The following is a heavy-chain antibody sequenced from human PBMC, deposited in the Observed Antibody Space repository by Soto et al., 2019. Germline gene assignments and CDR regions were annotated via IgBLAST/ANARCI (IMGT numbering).Heavy chain of an antibody. J-gene: IGHJ4*02. CDR1: GDTFTSYG. CDR2: ISAYNGNT. D-gene: IGHD6-13*01. V-gene: IGHV1-18*01. CDR3: ARDVIAAAGRANFDY. Sequence: ASVKVSCKASGDTFTSYGISWVRQAPGQGLEWMGWISAYNGNTNYAQKLQGRVTMTTDTSTSTAYMELRSLRSDDTAVYYCARDVIAAAGRANFDYWGQGTLVTVSS.